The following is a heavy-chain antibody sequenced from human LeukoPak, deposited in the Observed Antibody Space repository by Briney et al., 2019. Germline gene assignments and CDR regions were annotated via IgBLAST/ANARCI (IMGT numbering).Heavy chain of an antibody. J-gene: IGHJ4*02. Sequence: SVKASCKASGGTFSSYAISWVRQAPGQGLEWMGRIIPILGIANYAQKFQGRVTITADKSTSTAYMELSSLRSEDTAVYYCARDLDSSGYYGDDSLVDWGQGTLVTVSS. D-gene: IGHD3-22*01. CDR3: ARDLDSSGYYGDDSLVD. V-gene: IGHV1-69*04. CDR2: IIPILGIA. CDR1: GGTFSSYA.